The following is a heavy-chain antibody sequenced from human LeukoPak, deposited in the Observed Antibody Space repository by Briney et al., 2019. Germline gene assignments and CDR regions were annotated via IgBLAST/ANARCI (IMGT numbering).Heavy chain of an antibody. CDR3: ARERADTGEDY. CDR2: IYYSGST. J-gene: IGHJ4*02. V-gene: IGHV4-39*07. D-gene: IGHD3-10*01. CDR1: GSSISSSSYY. Sequence: SETLSLTCTVSGSSISSSSYYWGWIRQPPGKGLEWIGSIYYSGSTYYNPSLKSRVTISVDTSKNQFSLKLSSVTAADTAVYYCARERADTGEDYWGQGTLVTVSS.